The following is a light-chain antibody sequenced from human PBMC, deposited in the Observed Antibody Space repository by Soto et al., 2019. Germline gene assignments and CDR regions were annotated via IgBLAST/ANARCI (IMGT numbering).Light chain of an antibody. V-gene: IGKV3-15*01. J-gene: IGKJ1*01. CDR2: GAS. Sequence: VVMTQSPVTLSVSPGERVTLSCRASQSVDSRLAWYQHKPGQGPRLLIYGASTRASGVPDRFSGSGSGTEFTLTISSLQSEDFAVYYCQRYKHWRTFGQGAKVEIK. CDR3: QRYKHWRT. CDR1: QSVDSR.